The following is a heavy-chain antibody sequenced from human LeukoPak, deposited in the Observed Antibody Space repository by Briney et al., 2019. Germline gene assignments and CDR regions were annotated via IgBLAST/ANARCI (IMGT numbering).Heavy chain of an antibody. J-gene: IGHJ4*02. V-gene: IGHV3-30*02. CDR2: IRYDGSNK. Sequence: GGSLRLSCAASGFTFSSYGMHWVRQAPGKGLEWVAFIRYDGSNKYYADSVKGRFTISRDNAKNSLYLQMNSLRAEDTAVYYCATDEHYYGSGSYSPYWGQGTLVTVSS. CDR3: ATDEHYYGSGSYSPY. D-gene: IGHD3-10*01. CDR1: GFTFSSYG.